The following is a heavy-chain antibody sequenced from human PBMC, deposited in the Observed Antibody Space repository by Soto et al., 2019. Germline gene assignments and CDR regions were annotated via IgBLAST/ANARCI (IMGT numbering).Heavy chain of an antibody. D-gene: IGHD2-15*01. V-gene: IGHV3-30*18. CDR3: AKSRDIMGRTEFDY. Sequence: GGSLRLSCAASGFTFSSYAMHWVRQAPGKGLEWLAVISYAGSNKYYADSVKGRFTISRDTSKNTLYLQMNSLRAEDTAVYYCAKSRDIMGRTEFDYWGQGTLVTVSS. CDR1: GFTFSSYA. J-gene: IGHJ4*02. CDR2: ISYAGSNK.